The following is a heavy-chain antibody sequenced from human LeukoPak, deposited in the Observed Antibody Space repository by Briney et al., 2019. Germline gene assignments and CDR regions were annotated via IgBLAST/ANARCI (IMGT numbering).Heavy chain of an antibody. J-gene: IGHJ4*02. CDR1: GFTFSSYA. CDR2: LRGDGDT. Sequence: PGGSLRLSCAASGFTFSSYAMSWVRQAPARGLEWVSSLRGDGDTFYADSVKGRFTLSRDESRNTVYLQMNNLRVEDTAVYFCAKASWVSRPDAALWGQGTLVTVSS. CDR3: AKASWVSRPDAAL. D-gene: IGHD3-16*01. V-gene: IGHV3-23*01.